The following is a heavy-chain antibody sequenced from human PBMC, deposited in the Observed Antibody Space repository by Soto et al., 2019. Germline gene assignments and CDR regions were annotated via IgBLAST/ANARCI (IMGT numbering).Heavy chain of an antibody. J-gene: IGHJ4*02. D-gene: IGHD3-10*01. CDR2: ISGSGGST. V-gene: IGHV3-23*01. CDR3: AKDPNLYYYGSGIGY. Sequence: EAQLLESGGGLVQPGGSLRLSCAASGFTFSSYAMSWVRQAPGKGLEWVSAISGSGGSTYYADSVKGRFTISRDNSKNTLYLQMNSLRAEDTAVYYCAKDPNLYYYGSGIGYWGQGTLVTVSS. CDR1: GFTFSSYA.